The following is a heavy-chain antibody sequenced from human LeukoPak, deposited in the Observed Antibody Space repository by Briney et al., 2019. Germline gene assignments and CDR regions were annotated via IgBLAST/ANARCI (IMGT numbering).Heavy chain of an antibody. V-gene: IGHV3-23*01. D-gene: IGHD3-3*01. CDR1: GFTFSSYA. CDR2: ISGSGGST. Sequence: GGSLRLSCAASGFTFSSYAMSWVRQAPGKGLEWVSAISGSGGSTYYADSVKGRFTISRDNSKNTLYLQMNSLRAEDTAVYYCAKTYYDFWSGYYPNWYFDLWGRGTLVTVSS. J-gene: IGHJ2*01. CDR3: AKTYYDFWSGYYPNWYFDL.